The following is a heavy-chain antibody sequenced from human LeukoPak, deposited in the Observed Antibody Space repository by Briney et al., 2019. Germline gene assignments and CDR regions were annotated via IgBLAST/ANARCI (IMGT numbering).Heavy chain of an antibody. CDR3: ARAHVGYCSSTSCPGWFDP. CDR1: GYTFTSYG. J-gene: IGHJ5*02. D-gene: IGHD2-2*01. V-gene: IGHV1-18*01. Sequence: WASVKVSCKASGYTFTSYGISWVRQAPGQGLEWMGWISAYNGNTNYAQKLQGRVTMTTDTSTSTAYMELRSLRSEDTAVYYCARAHVGYCSSTSCPGWFDPWGQGTLVTVSS. CDR2: ISAYNGNT.